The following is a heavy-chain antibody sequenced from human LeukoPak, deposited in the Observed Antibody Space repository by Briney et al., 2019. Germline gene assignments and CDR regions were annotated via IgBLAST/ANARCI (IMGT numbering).Heavy chain of an antibody. CDR3: AGHDYDSSGHTSRYNWFDP. CDR1: GFTFSTYG. CDR2: MSSDGTSK. D-gene: IGHD3-22*01. V-gene: IGHV3-30*03. J-gene: IGHJ5*02. Sequence: PGGSLRLSCVASGFTFSTYGIHWVRQAPGKGLEWVAGMSSDGTSKYYADSVKGRSTISRDNSKNTLYLQMNSLRAEDTAVYYCAGHDYDSSGHTSRYNWFDPWGQGTLVTVSS.